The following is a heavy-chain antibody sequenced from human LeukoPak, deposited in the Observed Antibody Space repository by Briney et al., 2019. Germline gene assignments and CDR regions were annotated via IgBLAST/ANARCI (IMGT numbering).Heavy chain of an antibody. CDR3: ARVSVAAAGPYYYGMDV. CDR1: GFTFSDYY. J-gene: IGHJ6*02. D-gene: IGHD6-13*01. Sequence: GGSLRLSCAASGFTFSDYYMSWIRQAPGKGLEWVSYISSSGSTIYYADSVKGRFTISRDNAKNSLYLQMNSLRAEDTAVYYCARVSVAAAGPYYYGMDVWGQGTTVTVSS. CDR2: ISSSGSTI. V-gene: IGHV3-11*01.